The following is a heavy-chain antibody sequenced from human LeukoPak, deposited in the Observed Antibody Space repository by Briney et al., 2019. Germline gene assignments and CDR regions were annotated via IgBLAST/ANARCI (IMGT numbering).Heavy chain of an antibody. Sequence: SETLSLTCTVSGGSISSNYWSWIRQPPGRGLEWIGYMYNSGSTYYNPSLKSRVTISGDTSKNQFSLKLSSVTAADTAVYYCARQVDTAMVNGDNAFDIWGQGTMVTVSS. CDR3: ARQVDTAMVNGDNAFDI. CDR2: MYNSGST. V-gene: IGHV4-59*08. D-gene: IGHD5-18*01. CDR1: GGSISSNY. J-gene: IGHJ3*02.